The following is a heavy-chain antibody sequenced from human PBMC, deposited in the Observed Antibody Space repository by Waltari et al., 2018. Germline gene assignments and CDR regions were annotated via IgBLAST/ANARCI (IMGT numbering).Heavy chain of an antibody. CDR1: GGPFSGYY. J-gene: IGHJ4*02. CDR2: INHSGST. Sequence: QVQLQQWGAGLLKPSETLSLTCAVHGGPFSGYYWSWLRQPPGEGPGWIGEINHSGSTNYNPSLKSRVTISVDTSKNQFSLKLSSVTAADTAVYYCARFIKYYYGSGSYYKRGYYFDYWGQGTLVTVSS. V-gene: IGHV4-34*01. CDR3: ARFIKYYYGSGSYYKRGYYFDY. D-gene: IGHD3-10*01.